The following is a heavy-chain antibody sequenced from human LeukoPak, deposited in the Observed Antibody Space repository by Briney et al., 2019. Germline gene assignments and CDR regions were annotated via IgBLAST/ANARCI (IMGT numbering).Heavy chain of an antibody. CDR3: ARHKGNSLGADY. J-gene: IGHJ4*02. D-gene: IGHD2-21*01. V-gene: IGHV4-59*08. CDR1: GDSISTLY. Sequence: PSETLSLTCTVSGDSISTLYWSWIRQPPGKGLEWIGYIYYSETTKYNPSLQSRVTISVDTSKNQFSLNLRSVTAADTAVYYCARHKGNSLGADYWGQGTLVTVST. CDR2: IYYSETT.